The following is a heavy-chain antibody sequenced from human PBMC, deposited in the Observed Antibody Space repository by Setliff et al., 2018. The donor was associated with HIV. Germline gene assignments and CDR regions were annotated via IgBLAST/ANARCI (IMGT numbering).Heavy chain of an antibody. Sequence: VASVKVSCKSSGGTFIRHTISWVRQAPGQGLEWMGWINPNSGGTNYAQKFHGRVTMTTDTSISTAYMVLSRLRSDDAAMYYCASSGGYPDYFDYWGQGTLVTVSS. CDR3: ASSGGYPDYFDY. CDR2: INPNSGGT. V-gene: IGHV1-2*02. J-gene: IGHJ4*02. D-gene: IGHD1-26*01. CDR1: GGTFIRHT.